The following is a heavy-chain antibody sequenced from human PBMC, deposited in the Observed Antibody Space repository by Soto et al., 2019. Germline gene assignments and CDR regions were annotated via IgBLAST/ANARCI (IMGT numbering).Heavy chain of an antibody. CDR3: ARVLRYYDILTGYSAGYYFDY. CDR1: GYTFTSYD. D-gene: IGHD3-9*01. J-gene: IGHJ4*02. Sequence: QVQLVQSGAEVKKPGASVKVSCKASGYTFTSYDINWVRQATGQGLEWMGWMNPNSGNTGYAQKFQGRVTMTRNTSISTAYMELSSLRSEDTAVYYCARVLRYYDILTGYSAGYYFDYWGQGTLVTVSS. V-gene: IGHV1-8*01. CDR2: MNPNSGNT.